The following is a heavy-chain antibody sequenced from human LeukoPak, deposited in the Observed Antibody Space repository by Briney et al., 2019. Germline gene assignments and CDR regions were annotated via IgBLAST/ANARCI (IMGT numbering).Heavy chain of an antibody. J-gene: IGHJ4*02. CDR3: AKDTGTFYYDNSGYWGYYFDY. CDR2: ISGSGGST. CDR1: GFTFSSYA. Sequence: PGGSLRLSCAASGFTFSSYAMSWVRQAPGKGLEWVSAISGSGGSTYYADSVKGRFTISRDNSKNTLFLQMNGLRAEDTAVYYCAKDTGTFYYDNSGYWGYYFDYWGQGILVTVSS. V-gene: IGHV3-23*01. D-gene: IGHD3-22*01.